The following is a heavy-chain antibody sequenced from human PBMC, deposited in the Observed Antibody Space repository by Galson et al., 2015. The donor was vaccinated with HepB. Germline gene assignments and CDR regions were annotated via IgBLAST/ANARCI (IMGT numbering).Heavy chain of an antibody. V-gene: IGHV5-10-1*01. D-gene: IGHD5-12*01. J-gene: IGHJ6*02. Sequence: SGAEVKKPGESLRISCKGSGYSVTSYWNSWVRQMHGQGLEWMGRIDPSDSYTNYRPSFQGHVTISADKSISTAYLQWSSLKASDTAMYYCARHKDSGYDLPNYGMDVWVQWTTVTVSS. CDR1: GYSVTSYW. CDR2: IDPSDSYT. CDR3: ARHKDSGYDLPNYGMDV.